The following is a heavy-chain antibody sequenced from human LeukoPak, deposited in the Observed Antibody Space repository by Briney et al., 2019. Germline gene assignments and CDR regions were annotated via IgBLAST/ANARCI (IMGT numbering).Heavy chain of an antibody. V-gene: IGHV3-7*01. CDR2: IKKDGSEK. J-gene: IGHJ4*02. D-gene: IGHD3-9*01. Sequence: GGSLRLSCVVSGFSFSDYLMSWVRQAPGKGLEWVANIKKDGSEKYYVDSVKGRFTISRDNAKNSLYLQMNSLRAEDTAVYYCARGSHYDILTGPPDFDFWGQGTLVTVSS. CDR3: ARGSHYDILTGPPDFDF. CDR1: GFSFSDYL.